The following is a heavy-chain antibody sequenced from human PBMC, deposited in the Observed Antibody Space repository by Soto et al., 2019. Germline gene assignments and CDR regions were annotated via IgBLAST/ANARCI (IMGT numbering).Heavy chain of an antibody. J-gene: IGHJ6*02. CDR2: IYWDDDK. D-gene: IGHD2-21*02. V-gene: IGHV2-5*02. CDR1: GFSLSTIGVG. CDR3: QSRCGGDCLQSYSSHSYYGLDV. Sequence: QITLKESGPTLVKPTQTLTLTCTFSGFSLSTIGVGVGWIRQPPGKALEWLALIYWDDDKRYSPSLKSRLTVTKYTTKNQVVLTMPNMYPVDTATYCVQSRCGGDCLQSYSSHSYYGLDVWGQGTTVTVSS.